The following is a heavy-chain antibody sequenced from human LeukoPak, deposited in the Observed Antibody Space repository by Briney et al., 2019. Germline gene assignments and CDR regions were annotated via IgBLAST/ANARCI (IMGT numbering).Heavy chain of an antibody. Sequence: GGSLRLSCAASEFSVGSNYMTWVRQAPGKGLEWVSLIYSGGSTYYADSVKGRFTISRDNSKNTLYLQMNSLRAEDTAVYYCAKPNSGDSGWYGPDYWGQGTLVTVSS. V-gene: IGHV3-66*04. D-gene: IGHD6-19*01. CDR1: EFSVGSNY. CDR3: AKPNSGDSGWYGPDY. J-gene: IGHJ4*02. CDR2: IYSGGST.